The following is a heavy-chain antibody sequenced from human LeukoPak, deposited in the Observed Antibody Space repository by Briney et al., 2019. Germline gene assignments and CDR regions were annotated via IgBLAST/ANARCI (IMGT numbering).Heavy chain of an antibody. CDR3: WRYYYDSSGYYYDDY. J-gene: IGHJ4*02. CDR1: GGSFSGYY. Sequence: SETLSLTCAVYGGSFSGYYWSWIRQPPGKGPEWIAYVYYTGSTYYNPSLKSRVTISVDTSKNQFSLKLSSVTAADTAVYYPWRYYYDSSGYYYDDYWGQGTLVTVSS. V-gene: IGHV4-59*08. CDR2: VYYTGST. D-gene: IGHD3-22*01.